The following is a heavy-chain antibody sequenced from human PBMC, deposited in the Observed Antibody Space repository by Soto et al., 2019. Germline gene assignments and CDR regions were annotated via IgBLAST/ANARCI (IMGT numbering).Heavy chain of an antibody. J-gene: IGHJ4*02. CDR1: GASVTSGRYY. V-gene: IGHV4-61*01. CDR2: IFYKTS. CDR3: AKTFASTWFYYFDS. D-gene: IGHD6-13*01. Sequence: QLQESGPGLVKPSETLSLTCSVSGASVTSGRYYWSWIRQSPGKGLEWIGDIFYKTSNYNPSLERRVTMSLDTSKNQCSLRLSSVTAADTAVYFCAKTFASTWFYYFDSWGQGTLATVSS.